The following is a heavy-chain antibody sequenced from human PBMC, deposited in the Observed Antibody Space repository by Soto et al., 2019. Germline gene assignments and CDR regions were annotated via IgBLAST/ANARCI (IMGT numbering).Heavy chain of an antibody. V-gene: IGHV3-33*01. Sequence: GSLRLSCAASGFTFSSYGMHWVRQAPGKGLEWVAVIWYDGSNKYYADSVKGRFTISRDNSKNTLYLQMNSLRAEDTAVYYCASSYGDYSSVAEYFQHWGQGTLVTVSS. CDR2: IWYDGSNK. CDR1: GFTFSSYG. CDR3: ASSYGDYSSVAEYFQH. J-gene: IGHJ1*01. D-gene: IGHD4-17*01.